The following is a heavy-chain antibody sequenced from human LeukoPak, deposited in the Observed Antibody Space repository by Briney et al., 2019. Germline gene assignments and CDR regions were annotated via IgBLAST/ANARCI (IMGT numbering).Heavy chain of an antibody. Sequence: GRSLRLSCAASGFTFSDYYMSWIRQAPGKGLEWVSYISSSGSTIYYADSVKGRFTISRDNAKNSLYPQMNSLRAEDTAVYYCASDVDTAMAPTKSGYWGQGTLVTVSS. D-gene: IGHD5-18*01. J-gene: IGHJ4*02. CDR1: GFTFSDYY. CDR2: ISSSGSTI. CDR3: ASDVDTAMAPTKSGY. V-gene: IGHV3-11*04.